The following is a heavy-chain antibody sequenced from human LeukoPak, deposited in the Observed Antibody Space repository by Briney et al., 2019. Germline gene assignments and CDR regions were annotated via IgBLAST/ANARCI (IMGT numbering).Heavy chain of an antibody. CDR2: IYYSGSS. V-gene: IGHV4-39*01. Sequence: NTSETLSLTCTVSGGSISSYYWGWIRQPPGKGLEWIGSIYYSGSSFDNPALKSRVTISVDTSKNQFSLKLSSVTAADTAVYYCARHRSGWLQSSFDYWGQGTLVTVSS. D-gene: IGHD5-24*01. CDR3: ARHRSGWLQSSFDY. CDR1: GGSISSYY. J-gene: IGHJ4*02.